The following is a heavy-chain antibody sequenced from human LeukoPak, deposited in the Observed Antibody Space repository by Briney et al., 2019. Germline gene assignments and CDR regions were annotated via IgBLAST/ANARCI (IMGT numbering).Heavy chain of an antibody. V-gene: IGHV1-69*13. CDR3: ARSLGVDIVATTHFDY. CDR1: GGTFSSYA. CDR2: IIPIFGTA. Sequence: SVKVSCKASGGTFSSYAISWVRQAPGQGLEWMGGIIPIFGTANYAQKFQGRVTITADESTSTAYMELSSLRSEDTAVYYCARSLGVDIVATTHFDYWGQGTLVTVSS. J-gene: IGHJ4*02. D-gene: IGHD5-12*01.